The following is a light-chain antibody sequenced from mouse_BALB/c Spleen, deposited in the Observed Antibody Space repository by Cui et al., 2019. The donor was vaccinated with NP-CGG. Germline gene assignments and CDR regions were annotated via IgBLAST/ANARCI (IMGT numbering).Light chain of an antibody. J-gene: IGLJ1*01. CDR2: GTN. CDR3: ALWYSNHWV. CDR1: TGYVQTNNY. V-gene: IGLV1*01. Sequence: QAVVTQESALTTSPGETVTLTCRSSTGYVQTNNYANWVQEKPDHLFTGLIGGTNNRVPGVPARFSGSLIGDKAALTITGAQTEDEAIYFCALWYSNHWVFGGGTKLTVL.